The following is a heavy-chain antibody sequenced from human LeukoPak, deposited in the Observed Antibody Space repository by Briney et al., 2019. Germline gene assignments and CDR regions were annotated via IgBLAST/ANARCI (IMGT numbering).Heavy chain of an antibody. CDR3: AAHSSGWSFLDY. Sequence: SETLSLTCAGYGGSFSDYYWTWIRQPPGKGLEWIGEINHSGSTNTNPSLKSRVTISVDTSKNQFSLKLSSVTAADTAMYYCAAHSSGWSFLDYWGQGTLVTVSS. CDR2: INHSGST. D-gene: IGHD6-19*01. V-gene: IGHV4-34*01. J-gene: IGHJ4*02. CDR1: GGSFSDYY.